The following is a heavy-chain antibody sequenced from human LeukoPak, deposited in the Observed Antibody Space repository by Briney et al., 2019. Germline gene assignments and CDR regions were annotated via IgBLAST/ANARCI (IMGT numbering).Heavy chain of an antibody. V-gene: IGHV3-23*01. Sequence: GGSLRLSCAASGFTFSSYAMSWVRQAPGKGLEWVSAISGSGGSTYYADSVKGRFTISRDNSKNTLYLQMNSLRAEDTAVYYCAKEPSSSSWYGNWFDPWGQGTLVTVSS. J-gene: IGHJ5*02. CDR2: ISGSGGST. CDR1: GFTFSSYA. CDR3: AKEPSSSSWYGNWFDP. D-gene: IGHD6-13*01.